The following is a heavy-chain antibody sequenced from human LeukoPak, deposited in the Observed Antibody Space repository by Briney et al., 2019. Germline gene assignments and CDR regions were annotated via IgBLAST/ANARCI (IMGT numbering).Heavy chain of an antibody. CDR3: AREFYDSSGVKYAFNI. V-gene: IGHV1-2*02. CDR1: GYTFTEYH. CDR2: VDPDSGGA. J-gene: IGHJ3*02. D-gene: IGHD3-22*01. Sequence: ASVKVSCKASGYTFTEYHIHWVRQAPGQGLAWMGCVDPDSGGANYAQKFQGRVTMTRDTSISTAYMDLSRLTSDDTAVYYCAREFYDSSGVKYAFNIWGQGTMVTVSS.